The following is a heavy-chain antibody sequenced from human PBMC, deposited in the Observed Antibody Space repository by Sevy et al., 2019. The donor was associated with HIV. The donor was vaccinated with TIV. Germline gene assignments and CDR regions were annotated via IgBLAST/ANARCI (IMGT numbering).Heavy chain of an antibody. V-gene: IGHV3-21*01. Sequence: GGSLRLSCAASGFTFSSYNMNWVRQAPGKGLERVSSISSSSSYIYYADSVKGRFTISRDNAKDSLYLQMNTLRAEDTAVYYCARVVAYCSGGSCFAGYYYGMDVWGQGTTVTVSS. CDR1: GFTFSSYN. CDR2: ISSSSSYI. CDR3: ARVVAYCSGGSCFAGYYYGMDV. D-gene: IGHD2-15*01. J-gene: IGHJ6*02.